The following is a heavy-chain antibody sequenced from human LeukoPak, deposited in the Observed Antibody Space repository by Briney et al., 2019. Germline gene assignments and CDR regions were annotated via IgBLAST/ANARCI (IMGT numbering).Heavy chain of an antibody. J-gene: IGHJ4*02. Sequence: PGGSLRLSCAASGFTFSDFYMSWIRQAPGKGLEWVSYISSSGTTIYHADSVKGRFTISRDNTKNALYLQMNNLRADDTAVYYCAGGRSTYFGSGDWGQGTLVTVSS. CDR1: GFTFSDFY. CDR3: AGGRSTYFGSGD. V-gene: IGHV3-11*01. CDR2: ISSSGTTI. D-gene: IGHD3-10*01.